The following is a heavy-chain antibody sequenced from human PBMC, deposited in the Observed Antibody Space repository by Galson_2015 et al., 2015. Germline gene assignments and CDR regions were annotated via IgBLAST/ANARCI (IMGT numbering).Heavy chain of an antibody. J-gene: IGHJ4*02. D-gene: IGHD4-17*01. Sequence: SVKVSCKASGYTFTSYYMHWARHAPGQGLEWMGISNPSGGSTSYAQKFQGRVTMTRDTSTSTVYMELSSLRSEDTAVYYCARGQEYGDFDYWGQGTLVTVSS. CDR3: ARGQEYGDFDY. CDR2: SNPSGGST. V-gene: IGHV1-46*01. CDR1: GYTFTSYY.